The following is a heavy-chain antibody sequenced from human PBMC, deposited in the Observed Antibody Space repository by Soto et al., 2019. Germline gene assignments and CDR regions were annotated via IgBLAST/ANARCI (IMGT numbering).Heavy chain of an antibody. CDR3: GIVVVVPAVKAGLLWFGEPKYYYSYYGMEV. V-gene: IGHV5-51*01. J-gene: IGHJ6*02. CDR2: IYPGDSDT. D-gene: IGHD3-10*01. Sequence: GESLKISCKGSGYSFTSYWIGWVRQMPGKGLEWMGIIYPGDSDTRYSQSFQGQVTISADKSISPASLHGGSLKASDTAMFYCGIVVVVPAVKAGLLWFGEPKYYYSYYGMEVGGQGTTVPVS. CDR1: GYSFTSYW.